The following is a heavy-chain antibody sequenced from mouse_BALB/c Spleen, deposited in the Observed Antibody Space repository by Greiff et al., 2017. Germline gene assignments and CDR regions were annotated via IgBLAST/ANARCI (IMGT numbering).Heavy chain of an antibody. V-gene: IGHV5-6-5*01. CDR2: ISSGGST. CDR3: AREMGYHYAMDY. D-gene: IGHD2-14*01. CDR1: GFTFSSYA. Sequence: EVKLMESGGGLVKPGGSLKLSCAASGFTFSSYAMSWVRQTPEKRLEWVASISSGGSTYYPDSVKGRFTISRDNARNILYLQMSSLRSEDTAMYYCAREMGYHYAMDYWGQGTSVTVSS. J-gene: IGHJ4*01.